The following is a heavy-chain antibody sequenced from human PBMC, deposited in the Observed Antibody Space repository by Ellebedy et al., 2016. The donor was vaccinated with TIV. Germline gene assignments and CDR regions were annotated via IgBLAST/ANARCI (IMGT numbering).Heavy chain of an antibody. CDR2: ISYSGST. J-gene: IGHJ5*01. Sequence: MPSETLSLTCSVSGGSISSDAYYWSSIRQPPGKGLEWIGYISYSGSTYYNPSLKSRLTILVDTSKNQFSLKLSSVTAADTAVYYCARAVGSADYSGWRDWFDPWGQGTLVTVSS. CDR3: ARAVGSADYSGWRDWFDP. V-gene: IGHV4-30-4*01. CDR1: GGSISSDAYY. D-gene: IGHD4-23*01.